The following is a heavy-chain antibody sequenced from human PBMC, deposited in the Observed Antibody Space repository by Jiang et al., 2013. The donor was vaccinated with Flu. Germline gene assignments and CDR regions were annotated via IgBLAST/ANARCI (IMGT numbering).Heavy chain of an antibody. D-gene: IGHD2-15*01. CDR1: GGSIDSSGYY. Sequence: GPGLVKPSETLSLTCTVSGGSIDSSGYYWGWIRQPPGKGLEWIGSIYYSGSTYYNPSLKSRVTTSVDTSKNQFSLNLSSVTAADTAVYYCARVPRSGGAKFYFDSWGQGTLVIVSS. CDR3: ARVPRSGGAKFYFDS. CDR2: IYYSGST. V-gene: IGHV4-39*07. J-gene: IGHJ4*02.